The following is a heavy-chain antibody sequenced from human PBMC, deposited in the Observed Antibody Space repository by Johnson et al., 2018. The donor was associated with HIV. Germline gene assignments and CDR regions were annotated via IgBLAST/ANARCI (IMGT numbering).Heavy chain of an antibody. CDR1: GFTFDDYG. CDR3: ARADSSSSPWMGLDI. J-gene: IGHJ3*02. Sequence: VQLVESGGGVVRPGGSLRLSCAASGFTFDDYGMSWVRQAPGKGLEWVANIKQDGSEKYYVDSVKGRFTISRDNSKNTLYLQMNSLRAEDTAVYYCARADSSSSPWMGLDIWGQGTMVTVSS. D-gene: IGHD6-13*01. V-gene: IGHV3-7*03. CDR2: IKQDGSEK.